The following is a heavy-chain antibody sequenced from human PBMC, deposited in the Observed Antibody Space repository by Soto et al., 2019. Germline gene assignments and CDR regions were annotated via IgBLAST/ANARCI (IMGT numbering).Heavy chain of an antibody. V-gene: IGHV4-4*02. CDR1: GGSISNSNW. CDR3: ARKNITMLRVVVPHYHGMDV. CDR2: ISHDDNS. Sequence: QVQLQESGPGLVKPSGTLSLICAVSGGSISNSNWWSWVRQPPGKGLEWIGEISHDDNSNYNPSLQSRVTMSVDKSKNQFSLNLQSVTAASTAVYYCARKNITMLRVVVPHYHGMDVWGPGTTVIFSS. D-gene: IGHD3-10*01. J-gene: IGHJ6*02.